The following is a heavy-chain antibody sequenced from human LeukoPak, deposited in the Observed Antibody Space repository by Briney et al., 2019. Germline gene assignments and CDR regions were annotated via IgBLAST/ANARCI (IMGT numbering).Heavy chain of an antibody. Sequence: PSETLSLTCAVYGGSFGGYYWSWIRQPPGKGLEWIGEINHSGSTNYNPSLNSRVTISVDTSKNQISLKLSSVTAADTAVYYCARGSYYGSGRKKSPNYYYYGMDVWGKGTTVTVSS. CDR2: INHSGST. J-gene: IGHJ6*04. V-gene: IGHV4-34*01. CDR3: ARGSYYGSGRKKSPNYYYYGMDV. D-gene: IGHD3-10*01. CDR1: GGSFGGYY.